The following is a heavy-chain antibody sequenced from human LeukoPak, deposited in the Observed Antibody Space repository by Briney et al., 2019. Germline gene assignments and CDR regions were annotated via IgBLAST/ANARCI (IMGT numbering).Heavy chain of an antibody. J-gene: IGHJ4*02. CDR1: GGSISSYY. D-gene: IGHD3-22*01. CDR3: ARAFGYYDSSGYYVSPPDY. V-gene: IGHV4-59*01. Sequence: SETLSLTCTVSGGSISSYYWSWIRQPPGKGLEWIGYIYYSGSTNYNPSLKSRVTISVDTSKNQFSLKLSSVTAADTAVYYCARAFGYYDSSGYYVSPPDYWGQGTLVTVSS. CDR2: IYYSGST.